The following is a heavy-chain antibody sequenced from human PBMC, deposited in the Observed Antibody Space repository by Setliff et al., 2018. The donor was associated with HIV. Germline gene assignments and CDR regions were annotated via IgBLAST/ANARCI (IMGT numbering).Heavy chain of an antibody. CDR3: ARKLRPGHGVDV. Sequence: GSLRLSCAASELTFSNYAMTWVRQAPGKGLEWVSSLSGSGGSTYYADSVKGRFTISRDNSKNTLYLRMNSLRAEDTAVYYCARKLRPGHGVDVWGQGTTVTVSS. D-gene: IGHD3-10*01. V-gene: IGHV3-23*01. CDR1: ELTFSNYA. CDR2: LSGSGGST. J-gene: IGHJ6*02.